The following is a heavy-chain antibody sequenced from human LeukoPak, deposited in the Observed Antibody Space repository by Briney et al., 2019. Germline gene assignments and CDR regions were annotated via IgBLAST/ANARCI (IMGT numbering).Heavy chain of an antibody. J-gene: IGHJ4*02. CDR1: GYSISSGYY. V-gene: IGHV4-38-2*01. D-gene: IGHD5-12*01. Sequence: SETLSLTCAVSGYSISSGYYWGWIRQPPGKGLEWMGSIYHSGSTYYDPSLKSRVTISVDTSKNQFSLKLSSVTAADTAVYYCARVSGYSGYDSGHFDYWGQGTLVTVSS. CDR3: ARVSGYSGYDSGHFDY. CDR2: IYHSGST.